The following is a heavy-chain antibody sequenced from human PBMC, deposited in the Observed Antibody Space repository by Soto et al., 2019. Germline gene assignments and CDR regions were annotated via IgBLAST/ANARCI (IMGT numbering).Heavy chain of an antibody. CDR2: IYHSGST. D-gene: IGHD5-12*01. CDR3: AAGGGLPRYY. Sequence: QLKLQESGSGLVKPSQTLSLTCAVSGGSISSGGYSWSWIRQPPGKGLEWIGYIYHSGSTYYNPSLKSRVTISVGRSKNQFSLKLSSVTAADTAVYYCAAGGGLPRYYWGQGTLVTVSS. J-gene: IGHJ4*02. CDR1: GGSISSGGYS. V-gene: IGHV4-30-2*01.